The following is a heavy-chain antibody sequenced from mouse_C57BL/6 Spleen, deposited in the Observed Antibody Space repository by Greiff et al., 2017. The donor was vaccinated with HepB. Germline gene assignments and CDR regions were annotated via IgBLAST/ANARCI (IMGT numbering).Heavy chain of an antibody. CDR2: IHPNSGST. D-gene: IGHD1-1*01. CDR1: GYTFTSYW. J-gene: IGHJ2*01. V-gene: IGHV1-64*01. CDR3: ARSELTTGYFDY. Sequence: QVQLQQSGAELVKPGASVKLSCKASGYTFTSYWMHWVKQRPGQGLEWIGMIHPNSGSTNYNEKFKSKATLTVDKSSSTAYMQLSSLTSEDSAVYYCARSELTTGYFDYWGQGTTLTVSS.